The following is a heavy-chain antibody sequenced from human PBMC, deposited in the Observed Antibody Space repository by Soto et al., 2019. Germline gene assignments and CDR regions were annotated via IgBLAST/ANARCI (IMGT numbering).Heavy chain of an antibody. J-gene: IGHJ3*02. V-gene: IGHV3-30*04. CDR1: GFTFSSYA. CDR3: ARDTSAGGDDAFDI. D-gene: IGHD3-16*01. CDR2: ISYDGSNK. Sequence: GGSLRLSCAASGFTFSSYAMHWVRQAPGKGLEWVAVISYDGSNKYYADSVKGRFTISRDNSKNTLYLQMNSLRAEDTAVYYCARDTSAGGDDAFDIGGQGTMVTVSS.